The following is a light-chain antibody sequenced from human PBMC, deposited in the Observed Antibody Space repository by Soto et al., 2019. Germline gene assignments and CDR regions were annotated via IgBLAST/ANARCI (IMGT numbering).Light chain of an antibody. CDR3: QQYNGYSRT. CDR1: QSVDGW. V-gene: IGKV1-5*03. Sequence: DFQMTQSPSTLSASVGDRVTITCRASQSVDGWLAWYQQKPGRAPRLLIYKASSLETGVPSRFSGSGSGTEFTLTISSLQPDEFATYYCQQYNGYSRTFGQGTKVEIK. J-gene: IGKJ1*01. CDR2: KAS.